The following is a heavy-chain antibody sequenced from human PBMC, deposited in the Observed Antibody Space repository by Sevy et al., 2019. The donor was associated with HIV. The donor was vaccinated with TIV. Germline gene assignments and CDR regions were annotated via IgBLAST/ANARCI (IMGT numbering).Heavy chain of an antibody. Sequence: GGSLRLSCSVSGFTFSSYAMHWVRQAPGKWLEWVTTVSYDGSNTYYADSVKGRFAVFRDNSRNLLNLQMNNLRPEDTAVYYCALERLSSDVAEYFQNWGQGTPVTVSS. D-gene: IGHD1-1*01. J-gene: IGHJ1*01. CDR2: VSYDGSNT. CDR1: GFTFSSYA. V-gene: IGHV3-30*09. CDR3: ALERLSSDVAEYFQN.